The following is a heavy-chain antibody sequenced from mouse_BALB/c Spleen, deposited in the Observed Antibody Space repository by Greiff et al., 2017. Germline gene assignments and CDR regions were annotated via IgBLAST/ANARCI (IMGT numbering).Heavy chain of an antibody. CDR3: TRSRRYGHAWFAY. CDR2: INPSNGGT. Sequence: QVQLQQSGAELVKPGASVKLSCKASGYTFTSYYMYWVKQRPGQGLEWIGEINPSNGGTNFNEKFKSKATLTVDKSSSTAYMQLSSLTSEDSAVYYCTRSRRYGHAWFAYWGQGTLVTVSA. CDR1: GYTFTSYY. V-gene: IGHV1S81*02. D-gene: IGHD2-2*01. J-gene: IGHJ3*01.